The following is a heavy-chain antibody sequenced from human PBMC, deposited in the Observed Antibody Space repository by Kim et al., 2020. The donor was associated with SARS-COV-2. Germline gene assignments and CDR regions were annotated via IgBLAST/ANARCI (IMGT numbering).Heavy chain of an antibody. J-gene: IGHJ4*02. CDR1: GFTFSSYS. Sequence: GGSLRLSCAASGFTFSSYSMNWVRQAPGKGLEWVSSISSSSSYIYYADSVKGRFTISRDNAKNSLYLQMNSLRAEDTAVYYCASSWGELWSLLFDYWGQGTLVTVSS. CDR2: ISSSSSYI. CDR3: ASSWGELWSLLFDY. D-gene: IGHD3-16*01. V-gene: IGHV3-21*01.